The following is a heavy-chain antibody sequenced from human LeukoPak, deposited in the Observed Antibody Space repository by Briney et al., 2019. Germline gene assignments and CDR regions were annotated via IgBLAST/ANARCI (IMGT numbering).Heavy chain of an antibody. V-gene: IGHV3-30*02. Sequence: GGSLRLSCAASGFTFSSYGMHWVRQAPGKGLEWVAFIRYDGSNKYYADSVKGRFTISRDNSKNTLYLQMNSLRAEDTAVYYCAKDAREIFEYRNAFDIWGQGTMVTVSS. CDR1: GFTFSSYG. CDR3: AKDAREIFEYRNAFDI. D-gene: IGHD6-6*01. J-gene: IGHJ3*02. CDR2: IRYDGSNK.